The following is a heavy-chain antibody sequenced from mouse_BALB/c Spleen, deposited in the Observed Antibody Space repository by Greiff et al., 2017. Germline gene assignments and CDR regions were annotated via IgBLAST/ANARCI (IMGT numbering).Heavy chain of an antibody. J-gene: IGHJ2*01. V-gene: IGHV3-6*02. D-gene: IGHD3-1*01. CDR1: GYSITSGYY. CDR3: AREPELGPYYFDY. CDR2: ISYDGSN. Sequence: EVQLVESGPGLVKPSQSLSLTCSVTGYSITSGYYWNWIRQFPGNKLEWMGYISYDGSNNYNPSLKNRISITRDTSKNQFFLKLNSVTTEDTATYYCAREPELGPYYFDYWGQGTTLTVSS.